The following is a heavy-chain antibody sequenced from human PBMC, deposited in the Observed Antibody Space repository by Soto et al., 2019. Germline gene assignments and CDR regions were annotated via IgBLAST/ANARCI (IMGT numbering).Heavy chain of an antibody. CDR3: VKAHLRGYSYGIDY. J-gene: IGHJ4*02. D-gene: IGHD5-18*01. CDR1: GFTFSSYA. CDR2: ISSNGGST. Sequence: GGSLRLSCSASGFTFSSYAMHWVRQAPGKGLEYVSAISSNGGSTYYADSVKGRFTISRDNSKNTLYLQMSSLRAEETAVYYCVKAHLRGYSYGIDYWGQGTLVTVSS. V-gene: IGHV3-64D*08.